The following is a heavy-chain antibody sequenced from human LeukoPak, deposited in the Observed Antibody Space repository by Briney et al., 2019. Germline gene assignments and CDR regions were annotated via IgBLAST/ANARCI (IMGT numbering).Heavy chain of an antibody. Sequence: GGSLRLSCAASGFTFSSYEMNWVRQAPGKGLEWVSYISSSGSTIYYADSVKGRFTISRDNAKNSLYLQMNSLRAEDTAVYYCARVVSNRGFDYWGQGTLVTVSS. D-gene: IGHD7-27*01. CDR2: ISSSGSTI. CDR3: ARVVSNRGFDY. J-gene: IGHJ4*02. V-gene: IGHV3-48*03. CDR1: GFTFSSYE.